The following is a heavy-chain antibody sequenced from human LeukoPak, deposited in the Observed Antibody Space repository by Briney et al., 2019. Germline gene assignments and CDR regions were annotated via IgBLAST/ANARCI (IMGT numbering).Heavy chain of an antibody. CDR3: ARDRYGDGFAHFDD. D-gene: IGHD4-17*01. CDR1: GTTLAASA. Sequence: ASGKASVRASGTTLAASAMPWVRQAPGQGLEWMGWITPSGGTNYPQKLQGRVAITRDTSITTASMDLGGPTAGGTAVYSCARDRYGDGFAHFDDSGQGALVTVSS. CDR2: ITPSGGT. J-gene: IGHJ4*02. V-gene: IGHV1-2*02.